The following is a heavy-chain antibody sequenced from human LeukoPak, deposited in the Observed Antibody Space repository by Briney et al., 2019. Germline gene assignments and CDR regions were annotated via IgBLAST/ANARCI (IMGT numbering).Heavy chain of an antibody. Sequence: PSETLSLTCTVSSGSISTSNYYWGWVRQPPGKALEWIGNIFYSGSTYYSPSLKSRVTISLDTSRNQFSLKLNSVTAADTAVYYCARDGIYGSGSYFWFDPWGQGTLVTVSS. CDR1: SGSISTSNYY. D-gene: IGHD3-10*01. CDR3: ARDGIYGSGSYFWFDP. J-gene: IGHJ5*02. V-gene: IGHV4-39*07. CDR2: IFYSGST.